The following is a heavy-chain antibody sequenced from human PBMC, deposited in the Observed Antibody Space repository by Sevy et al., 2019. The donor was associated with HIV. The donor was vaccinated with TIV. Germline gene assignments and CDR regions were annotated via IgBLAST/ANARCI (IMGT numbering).Heavy chain of an antibody. D-gene: IGHD3-10*01. CDR1: GLTFSTYS. Sequence: GGSLRLSCAASGLTFSTYSMNWVRQAPGKGLEWVSYISSSSSTIYYADSVKGRFTISRDNAKNSLYLQMNSLRAEDTAVYYWGSPLPFYYGSGSEEFDYWGRGTLVTVSS. V-gene: IGHV3-48*01. CDR3: GSPLPFYYGSGSEEFDY. J-gene: IGHJ4*02. CDR2: ISSSSSTI.